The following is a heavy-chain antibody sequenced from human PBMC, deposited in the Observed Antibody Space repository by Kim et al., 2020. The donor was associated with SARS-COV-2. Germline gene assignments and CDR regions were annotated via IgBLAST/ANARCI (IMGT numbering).Heavy chain of an antibody. CDR2: IIPIFGTA. J-gene: IGHJ4*02. Sequence: SVKVSCKASGGTFSSYAISWVRQAPGQGLEWMGGIIPIFGTANYAQKFQGRVTITADESTSTAYMELSSLRSEDTAVYYFGRKVITMWYFDYWGQGTLVTVSS. D-gene: IGHD3-10*02. CDR1: GGTFSSYA. CDR3: GRKVITMWYFDY. V-gene: IGHV1-69*13.